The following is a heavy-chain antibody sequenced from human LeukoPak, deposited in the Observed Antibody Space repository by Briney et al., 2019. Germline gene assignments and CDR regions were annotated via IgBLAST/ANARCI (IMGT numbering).Heavy chain of an antibody. CDR1: GYTFTGYY. J-gene: IGHJ6*02. D-gene: IGHD2-2*01. CDR2: INPNSGGT. Sequence: ASVKVSCKASGYTFTGYYMHWVRQAPGQGLEWMGWINPNSGGTNYAQKFQGRGTMTRDTSISTAYMELSRLRSDDTAVYYCARDLVPAAISLGLYYYYGMDVWGQGTTVTVSS. CDR3: ARDLVPAAISLGLYYYYGMDV. V-gene: IGHV1-2*02.